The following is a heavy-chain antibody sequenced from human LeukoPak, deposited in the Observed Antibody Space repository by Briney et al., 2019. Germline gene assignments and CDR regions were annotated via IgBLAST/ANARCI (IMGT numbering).Heavy chain of an antibody. V-gene: IGHV4-4*02. CDR3: AKTFVAHCSSTSCYSPFDY. D-gene: IGHD2-2*01. CDR1: SDFFSTSHW. CDR2: VSVDGSR. J-gene: IGHJ4*02. Sequence: PSETLSLTCAVSSDFFSTSHWWNWVRQSPGEGLEWIGEVSVDGSRNYNPSLKSRVTMSLDKSKNQFSLNLNSVTAADTAVYYCAKTFVAHCSSTSCYSPFDYWGQGTLHTVSS.